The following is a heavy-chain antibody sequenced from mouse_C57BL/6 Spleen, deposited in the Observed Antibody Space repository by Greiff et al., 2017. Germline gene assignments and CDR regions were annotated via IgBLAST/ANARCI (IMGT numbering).Heavy chain of an antibody. V-gene: IGHV1-18*01. J-gene: IGHJ4*01. CDR1: GFTFTDYT. D-gene: IGHD1-1*01. CDR3: ARTVVAKGMDY. CDR2: ISPITGGT. Sequence: EVKLVQSGPDLVKPGASVKIPCTASGFTFTDYTMDWVRQTHGKSLEWIGVISPITGGTYYNPNFKGKDTLTVDKSTSTAYMKLSNLTSEDTAGYYCARTVVAKGMDYWGQGTSVTVSS.